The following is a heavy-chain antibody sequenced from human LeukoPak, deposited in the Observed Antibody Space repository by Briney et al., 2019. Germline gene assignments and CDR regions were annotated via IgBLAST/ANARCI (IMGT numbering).Heavy chain of an antibody. CDR1: GGSISTYC. CDR2: INHSGST. Sequence: SETLSLTCAVSGGSISTYCWSWIRQPPGKGLEWIGEINHSGSTNYNPSLKSRVTISVDTSKNQFSLKLSSVTAADTAVYYCARVGGTHDYWGQGTLVTVSS. J-gene: IGHJ4*02. V-gene: IGHV4-34*01. CDR3: ARVGGTHDY. D-gene: IGHD1-26*01.